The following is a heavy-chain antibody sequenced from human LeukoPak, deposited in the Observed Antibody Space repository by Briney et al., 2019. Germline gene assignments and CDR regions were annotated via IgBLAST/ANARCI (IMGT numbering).Heavy chain of an antibody. CDR2: IIPIFGTA. D-gene: IGHD1-26*01. J-gene: IGHJ6*03. CDR3: ARGPRIVGAFPFYSYYYMDV. Sequence: GSSVRVSCKASGGTFSSYAISWVRQAPGQGLEWMGGIIPIFGTANYAQKFQGRVTITADESTSTAYMELGSLRSEDTAVYYCARGPRIVGAFPFYSYYYMDVWGKGPTVTVSS. CDR1: GGTFSSYA. V-gene: IGHV1-69*01.